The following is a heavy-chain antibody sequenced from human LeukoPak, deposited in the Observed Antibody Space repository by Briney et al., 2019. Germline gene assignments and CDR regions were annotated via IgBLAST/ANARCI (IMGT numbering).Heavy chain of an antibody. CDR2: VYHSGST. V-gene: IGHV4-38-2*01. CDR1: DYSISSGNY. CDR3: ARNDSSGYFDY. D-gene: IGHD3-22*01. J-gene: IGHJ4*02. Sequence: PSETLSLTCDVSDYSISSGNYWGWIRQPPGKGLEWIGSVYHSGSTHYSPSLKSRVTIAVDTSKNQFSLKLSSVTAADMAVYYCARNDSSGYFDYWGQGTLVTVSS.